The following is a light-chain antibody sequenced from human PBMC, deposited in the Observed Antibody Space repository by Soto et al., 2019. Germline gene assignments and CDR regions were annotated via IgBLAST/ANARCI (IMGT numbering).Light chain of an antibody. CDR1: QSVSSNY. CDR2: GAS. Sequence: EIVLTQSPGTLSLSPGERATLSCRASQSVSSNYLVWYQQKPGQAPRLLIYGASSRATGIPGRFSGSGSGTDFTLTISSLEPEDFAVYYCQQRNNWPSTTFGPGTKVDIK. CDR3: QQRNNWPSTT. J-gene: IGKJ3*01. V-gene: IGKV3D-20*02.